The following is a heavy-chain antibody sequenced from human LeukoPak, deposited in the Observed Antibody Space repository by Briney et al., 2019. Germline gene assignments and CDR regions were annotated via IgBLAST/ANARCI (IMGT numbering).Heavy chain of an antibody. CDR2: ISNIGRT. V-gene: IGHV4-59*11. CDR3: ARDLVTVTKGFDI. CDR1: GDSFSSHY. D-gene: IGHD4-17*01. J-gene: IGHJ3*02. Sequence: SETLSLTCAVSGDSFSSHYWTWIRQSPGAGLEWIGYISNIGRTNYNPSLKRRVTISIDTSKNQFSLKLRSVTAADTAVYYCARDLVTVTKGFDIWGQGTMVSVSS.